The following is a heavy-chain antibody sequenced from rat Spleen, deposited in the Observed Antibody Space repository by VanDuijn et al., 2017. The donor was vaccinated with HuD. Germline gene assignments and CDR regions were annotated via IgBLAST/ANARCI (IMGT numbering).Heavy chain of an antibody. J-gene: IGHJ2*01. CDR2: ISYDGSST. Sequence: EVQLVESGGGLVQPGRSLKLSCAASGFTFSDYNMAWVRQAPKKGLEWVATISYDGSSTYYRDSVKGRFTISRDNAKSTLYLQMDSLRSEDTATYYGARHDNYDPFDYWGQGVMVTVAS. CDR1: GFTFSDYN. D-gene: IGHD1-10*01. CDR3: ARHDNYDPFDY. V-gene: IGHV5-7*01.